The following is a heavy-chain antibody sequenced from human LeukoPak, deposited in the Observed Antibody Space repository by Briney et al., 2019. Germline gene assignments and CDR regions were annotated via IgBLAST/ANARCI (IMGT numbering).Heavy chain of an antibody. D-gene: IGHD1-1*01. CDR1: GYTFTSYG. Sequence: ASVKVSCKASGYTFTSYGISWVRQAPGQGLEWMGWISAYNGNTNSAENLQGRVTLTTDTSTSTAYLELRSLKSDDTAVYYCAREGGGNDFFDFWGQGSLVIVSS. CDR3: AREGGGNDFFDF. CDR2: ISAYNGNT. V-gene: IGHV1-18*01. J-gene: IGHJ4*02.